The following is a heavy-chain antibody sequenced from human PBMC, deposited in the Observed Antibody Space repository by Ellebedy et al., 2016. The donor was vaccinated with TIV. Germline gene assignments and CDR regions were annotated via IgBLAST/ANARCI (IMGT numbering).Heavy chain of an antibody. CDR1: GFTFSSYA. V-gene: IGHV3-33*08. Sequence: GESLKISXAASGFTFSSYAMSWVRQAPGKGLEWVAVIWYDGSNKYYADSVKGRFTISRDNSKNTLYLQMNSLRAEDTAVYYCARDVNDFWSGYWDYWGQGTLVTVSS. D-gene: IGHD3-3*01. CDR3: ARDVNDFWSGYWDY. J-gene: IGHJ4*02. CDR2: IWYDGSNK.